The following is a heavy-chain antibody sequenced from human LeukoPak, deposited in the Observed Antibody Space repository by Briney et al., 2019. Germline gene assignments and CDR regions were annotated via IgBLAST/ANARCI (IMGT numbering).Heavy chain of an antibody. CDR3: ARAQWGKVVPAALFDY. J-gene: IGHJ4*02. Sequence: GGSVRLSCAASGFTFSSYAMYWVRQAPGKGLEYVSAISTNGGSTYYANSVKDRFTISRDNSKNMLYPQIGSLRAEDMAVYYCARAQWGKVVPAALFDYWGQGTLVTVSS. CDR1: GFTFSSYA. CDR2: ISTNGGST. D-gene: IGHD2-2*01. V-gene: IGHV3-64*01.